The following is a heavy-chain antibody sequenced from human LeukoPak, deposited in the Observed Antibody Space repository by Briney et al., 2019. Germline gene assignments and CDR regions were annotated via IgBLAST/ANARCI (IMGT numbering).Heavy chain of an antibody. Sequence: TGGSLRLSCAASDFTFSNYGLHWVRQAPGKGLEWVAFIRYDGSTKYYADSVKGRFTISRDNSKNTLYLQMNSLRAEDTAVYYCANAGGPILWFGDPWGQGTLVTVSS. CDR3: ANAGGPILWFGDP. V-gene: IGHV3-30*02. D-gene: IGHD3-10*01. CDR1: DFTFSNYG. J-gene: IGHJ5*02. CDR2: IRYDGSTK.